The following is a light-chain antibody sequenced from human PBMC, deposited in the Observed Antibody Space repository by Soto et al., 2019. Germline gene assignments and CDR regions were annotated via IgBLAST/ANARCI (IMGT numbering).Light chain of an antibody. CDR1: SGDVGGYNF. V-gene: IGLV2-8*01. CDR3: CSYAGSNNVI. J-gene: IGLJ2*01. Sequence: QPVLTQPPSASGSPGQSVTISCAGTSGDVGGYNFVSWYQHHPGKAPKLMIYEVSKRPSGVPDRFSGSKSGNTASLTVSGLQPEDEADYYCCSYAGSNNVIFGGGTKLTVL. CDR2: EVS.